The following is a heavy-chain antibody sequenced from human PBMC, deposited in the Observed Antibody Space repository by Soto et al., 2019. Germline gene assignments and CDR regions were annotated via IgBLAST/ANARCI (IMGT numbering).Heavy chain of an antibody. J-gene: IGHJ6*02. CDR2: ISGSGGDI. V-gene: IGHV3-11*04. D-gene: IGHD4-17*01. CDR3: AITSDYVRGFRYGMDV. Sequence: KPGGSLRLSCAASGFTFSDYYMSWIRQAPGKGLEWVSYISGSGGDIHYADSVKGRFTISRDNAENSLYLHMNSLSAEDTAVYYCAITSDYVRGFRYGMDVWGQGTTVTVSS. CDR1: GFTFSDYY.